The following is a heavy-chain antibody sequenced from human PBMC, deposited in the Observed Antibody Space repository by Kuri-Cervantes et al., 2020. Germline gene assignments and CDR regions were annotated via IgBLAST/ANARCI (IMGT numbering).Heavy chain of an antibody. CDR3: AKGIQLWFRGFDY. D-gene: IGHD5-18*01. J-gene: IGHJ4*02. CDR2: ISGSGGST. V-gene: IGHV3-23*01. CDR1: GFTFSSYA. Sequence: GESLKISCAASGFTFSSYAMSWVRQAPGKGLEWVSAISGSGGSTYYADSVKGWFTISRDNSKNTLYLQMNSLRAEDTAVYYCAKGIQLWFRGFDYWGQGTLVTVSS.